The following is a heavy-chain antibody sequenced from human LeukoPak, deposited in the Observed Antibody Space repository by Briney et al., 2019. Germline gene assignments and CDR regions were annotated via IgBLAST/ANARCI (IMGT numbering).Heavy chain of an antibody. V-gene: IGHV3-74*01. J-gene: IGHJ4*02. D-gene: IGHD4-17*01. CDR1: GFTFSSYW. CDR3: ARVGGDRVAY. CDR2: INSDGSST. Sequence: PGGSLRLSCAASGFTFSSYWMHWVRQAPGKGLVWVSRINSDGSSTDYADSVKGRFTISRDNAKNALYLQMNSLRPEDTAVYYCARVGGDRVAYWGQGTLVTVSS.